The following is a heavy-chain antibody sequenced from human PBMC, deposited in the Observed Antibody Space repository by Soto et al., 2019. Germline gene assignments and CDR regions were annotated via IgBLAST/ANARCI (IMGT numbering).Heavy chain of an antibody. V-gene: IGHV1-69*01. CDR3: ARGRRGPGIIAVAGVSFDY. CDR1: GGTFSSYA. J-gene: IGHJ4*02. D-gene: IGHD6-19*01. Sequence: QVQLVQSGAEVKKPGSSVKVSCKASGGTFSSYAISWVRQAPGQGLEWMGGIIPIFGTANYAQKFQGRVTITADESTSTAYMELSSLRSEDTAVYYCARGRRGPGIIAVAGVSFDYWGQGTLVTVS. CDR2: IIPIFGTA.